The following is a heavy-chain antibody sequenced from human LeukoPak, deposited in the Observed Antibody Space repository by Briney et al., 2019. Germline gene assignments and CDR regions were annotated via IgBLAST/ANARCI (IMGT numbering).Heavy chain of an antibody. V-gene: IGHV4-59*01. J-gene: IGHJ6*03. CDR1: GGSFSGYY. CDR3: ARTTEGGYTYDYFYYYYMDV. Sequence: SETLSLTCTVYGGSFSGYYWTWIRQPPGKGLEWIGYIYYSGSTNYNPSLKSRVTISVDSSKNQFSLKLSSVTAADTAVYYCARTTEGGYTYDYFYYYYMDVWGKGTTVTISS. CDR2: IYYSGST. D-gene: IGHD5-18*01.